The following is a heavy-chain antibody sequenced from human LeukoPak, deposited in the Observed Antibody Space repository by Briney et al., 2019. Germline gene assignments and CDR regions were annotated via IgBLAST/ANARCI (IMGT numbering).Heavy chain of an antibody. CDR1: GFTLSSYW. Sequence: GGSLRLSCAASGFTLSSYWMSWVRQAPGKGLEWVANIKQDGSEKYYVDSVKGRFTISRDNANNSLYLQMNSLRAEDTAVYYCAREGDSGNYNFDYWGKGTLVTVSS. CDR2: IKQDGSEK. J-gene: IGHJ4*02. D-gene: IGHD3-10*01. CDR3: AREGDSGNYNFDY. V-gene: IGHV3-7*01.